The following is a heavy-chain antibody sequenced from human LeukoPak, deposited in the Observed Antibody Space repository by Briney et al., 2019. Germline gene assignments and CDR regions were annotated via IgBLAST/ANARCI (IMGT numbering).Heavy chain of an antibody. Sequence: QAGGSLRLSCAASGFTFSSYSMNWVRQAPGKGLEWVSYISSSSSTIYYADSVKGRVTISRDNAKNSLYLHVNSLRDEDTAVYYCARDTAMGSGSYYFSLDYWGQGTLVTVSS. CDR3: ARDTAMGSGSYYFSLDY. J-gene: IGHJ4*02. V-gene: IGHV3-48*02. D-gene: IGHD3-10*01. CDR2: ISSSSSTI. CDR1: GFTFSSYS.